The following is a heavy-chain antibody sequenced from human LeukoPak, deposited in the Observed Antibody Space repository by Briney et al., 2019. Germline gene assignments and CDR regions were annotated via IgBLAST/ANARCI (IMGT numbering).Heavy chain of an antibody. Sequence: SVKVSCKASGYTFTSYDINWVRQATGQGLEWMGGIIPIFGTANYAQKFQGRVTITADESTSTAYMELSSLRSEDTAVYYCASPYGSESNAFDIWGQGTMVTVSS. CDR3: ASPYGSESNAFDI. CDR1: GYTFTSYD. V-gene: IGHV1-69*13. D-gene: IGHD3-10*01. CDR2: IIPIFGTA. J-gene: IGHJ3*02.